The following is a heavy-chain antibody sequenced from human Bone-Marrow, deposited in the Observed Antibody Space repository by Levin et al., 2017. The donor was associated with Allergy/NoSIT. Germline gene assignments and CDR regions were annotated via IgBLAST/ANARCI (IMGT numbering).Heavy chain of an antibody. Sequence: GESLKISCAASGFTFSNYAMSWVRHAPGRGLEWVSSISGGTPTTYYSDSAKGRFTISRDNSKNTLDLQMNSLRVEDTATYYCAKDLNAYYGSGNYFVSWGQGTVVTVSA. CDR2: ISGGTPTT. V-gene: IGHV3-23*01. D-gene: IGHD3-10*01. CDR3: AKDLNAYYGSGNYFVS. J-gene: IGHJ4*02. CDR1: GFTFSNYA.